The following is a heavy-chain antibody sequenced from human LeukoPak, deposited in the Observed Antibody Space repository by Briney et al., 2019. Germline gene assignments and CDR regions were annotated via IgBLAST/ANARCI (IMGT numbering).Heavy chain of an antibody. J-gene: IGHJ6*02. CDR3: ARDSGPSGTYLHYYYGMDV. CDR1: GYTFTYYS. CDR2: INTDTGNP. D-gene: IGHD1-14*01. V-gene: IGHV7-4-1*02. Sequence: GASVRVSCKASGYTFTYYSMNWVRQAPGQGLEWMGWINTDTGNPTYAQGFTGRFVFSLDTSVSTAYLQISSLKAEDTAVYYCARDSGPSGTYLHYYYGMDVWGQGTTVTVSS.